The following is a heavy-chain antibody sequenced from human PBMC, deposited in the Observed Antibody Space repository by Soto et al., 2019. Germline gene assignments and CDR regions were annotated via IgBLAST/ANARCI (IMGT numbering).Heavy chain of an antibody. D-gene: IGHD2-21*02. J-gene: IGHJ4*02. CDR3: AKGFCGGDCYGGFDY. Sequence: GGSLRLSCAASGFTFSSYAMSWVRQAPGKGLEWVSAISGSGGSTYYADSVKGRFTISRDNSKNTLYLQMNSLRAEDTAVYYCAKGFCGGDCYGGFDYWGQGTLVTVSS. V-gene: IGHV3-23*01. CDR1: GFTFSSYA. CDR2: ISGSGGST.